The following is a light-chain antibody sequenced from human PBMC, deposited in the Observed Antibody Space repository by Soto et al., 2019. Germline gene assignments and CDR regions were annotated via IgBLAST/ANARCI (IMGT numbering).Light chain of an antibody. V-gene: IGKV3-11*01. CDR2: GAF. J-gene: IGKJ5*01. CDR1: QSVRSN. CDR3: QQRNIWPPVT. Sequence: EIVMTQSPGTLSVSPGERATLSCRASQSVRSNLAWYQQKPGQAPRLVIYGAFNRATGIPARFSGSGSGTDFTLTISGLEPEDFAVYYCQQRNIWPPVTFGQGTRLEI.